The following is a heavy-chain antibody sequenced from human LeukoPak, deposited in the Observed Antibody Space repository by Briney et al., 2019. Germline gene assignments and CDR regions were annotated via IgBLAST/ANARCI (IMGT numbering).Heavy chain of an antibody. CDR3: ARLPVGAIYFDDY. V-gene: IGHV1-46*01. Sequence: GASVKVSCKASGYTFTSYYMHWVRQAPGQGLEWMGIINPSGGSTSYAQKFQGRVTMTRDMSTSTVYMELNSLRSEDTAVYYCARLPVGAIYFDDYWGQGTLVTVSS. J-gene: IGHJ4*02. CDR1: GYTFTSYY. D-gene: IGHD1-26*01. CDR2: INPSGGST.